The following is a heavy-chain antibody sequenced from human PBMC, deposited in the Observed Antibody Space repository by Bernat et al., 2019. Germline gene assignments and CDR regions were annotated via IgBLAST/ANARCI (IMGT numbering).Heavy chain of an antibody. J-gene: IGHJ4*02. CDR1: GFTFSSYW. CDR3: ATSLLWFGELLGYYFDY. CDR2: IKQDGSEK. Sequence: EVQLVESGGGLVQPGGSLRLSCAASGFTFSSYWMSWVRQAPGKGLEWVANIKQDGSEKYYVDSVKGRFTISRDNAKNSLYLQMNSLRAEDTAVYYCATSLLWFGELLGYYFDYWGQGTLVTVSS. D-gene: IGHD3-10*01. V-gene: IGHV3-7*03.